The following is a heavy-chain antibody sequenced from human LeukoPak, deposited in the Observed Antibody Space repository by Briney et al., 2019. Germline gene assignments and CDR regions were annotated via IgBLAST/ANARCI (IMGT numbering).Heavy chain of an antibody. D-gene: IGHD3-22*01. CDR2: IYSSGNT. J-gene: IGHJ3*02. V-gene: IGHV4-4*07. CDR3: ARWPSTGYYDSSGYHRDAFDI. Sequence: PSETLSLTCTVSGGSISNFYWNWIRQPAGEGLEWIGRIYSSGNTHYNPSLKSRVSMSVDTSKNQFSLKLSSVTAADTAVYYCARWPSTGYYDSSGYHRDAFDIWGQGTMVTVSS. CDR1: GGSISNFY.